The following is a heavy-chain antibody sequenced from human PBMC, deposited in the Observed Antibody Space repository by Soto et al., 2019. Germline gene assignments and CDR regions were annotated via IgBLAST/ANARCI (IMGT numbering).Heavy chain of an antibody. Sequence: PSETLSLTCTVSGGSISSSSYYWGWIRQPPGKGLEWIGSIYYSGSTYYNPSLKSRVTISVDTSKNQFSLKLSSVTAADTAVYYCARRVYCSSTCCYSGYYYYYGMDVWGQGTKVTVSS. V-gene: IGHV4-39*01. CDR3: ARRVYCSSTCCYSGYYYYYGMDV. CDR1: GGSISSSSYY. D-gene: IGHD2-2*01. CDR2: IYYSGST. J-gene: IGHJ6*02.